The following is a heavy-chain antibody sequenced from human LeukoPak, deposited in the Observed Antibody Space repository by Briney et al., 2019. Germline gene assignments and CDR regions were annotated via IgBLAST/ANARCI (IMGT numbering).Heavy chain of an antibody. Sequence: PSETLSLTCAVYSGSFSGYYWSWIRQPPGKGLEWIGEINHSGSTNYNPSLKSRVTISVDTSKNQFSLKLSSVTAADTAVYYCARSSPLVALDAFDIWGQGTMVTVSS. CDR3: ARSSPLVALDAFDI. CDR1: SGSFSGYY. J-gene: IGHJ3*02. V-gene: IGHV4-34*01. CDR2: INHSGST. D-gene: IGHD2-8*02.